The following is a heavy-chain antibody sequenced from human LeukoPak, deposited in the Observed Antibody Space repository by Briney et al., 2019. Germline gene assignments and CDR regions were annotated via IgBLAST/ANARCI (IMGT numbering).Heavy chain of an antibody. CDR2: ISAYSGNT. CDR1: GYTFTSYG. V-gene: IGHV1-18*01. J-gene: IGHJ4*02. D-gene: IGHD2-2*01. Sequence: ASVKVFCKASGYTFTSYGISWVRQAPGQGLEWMGWISAYSGNTNYAQKLQGRVTMTTDTSTSTAYMELRSLRSDDTAVYYCARALRGTYCSSTSCYESEFDYWGQGTLVTVSS. CDR3: ARALRGTYCSSTSCYESEFDY.